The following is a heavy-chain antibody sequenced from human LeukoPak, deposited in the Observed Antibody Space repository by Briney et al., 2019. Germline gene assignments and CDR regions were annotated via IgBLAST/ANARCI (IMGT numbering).Heavy chain of an antibody. Sequence: GSLSLSCAASGFTFSSYCMNWVRQAPGKGLEWVANIKQDGSENYYLDSVKGRFTISRDNAKNSLYLQMNSLRAEDTAVYYCAKASGTSQYSVMDVWGQGTTVTVSS. CDR3: AKASGTSQYSVMDV. CDR1: GFTFSSYC. D-gene: IGHD3-10*01. J-gene: IGHJ6*02. CDR2: IKQDGSEN. V-gene: IGHV3-7*04.